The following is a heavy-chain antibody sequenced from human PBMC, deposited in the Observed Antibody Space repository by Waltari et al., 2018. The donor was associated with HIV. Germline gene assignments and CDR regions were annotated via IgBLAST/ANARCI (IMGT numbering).Heavy chain of an antibody. CDR1: GYTLTELS. D-gene: IGHD6-19*01. Sequence: QVKLVQSGAEVKKPGASVKVSCQVSGYTLTELSMHWVRQAPGKGIEWMGGFDPEDGETIYAQKFQGRVTMTEDTSTDTAYMELSSLRSEDTAVYYCATYIAGAAVAGPFDYWGQGTLVTVSS. CDR2: FDPEDGET. J-gene: IGHJ4*02. V-gene: IGHV1-24*01. CDR3: ATYIAGAAVAGPFDY.